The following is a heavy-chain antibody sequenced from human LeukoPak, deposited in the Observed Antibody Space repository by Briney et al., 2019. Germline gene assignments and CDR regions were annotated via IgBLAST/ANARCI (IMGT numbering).Heavy chain of an antibody. Sequence: ASVKVSCKASGYTFTSYGISWVRQAPGQGLEWMGWINPNSGSTNYAQKFQGRVTMTRDTSISTAYMELSRLRSDDTAVFYCARGGLSGSYYDYFHHWGQGTLVTVSS. CDR1: GYTFTSYG. V-gene: IGHV1-2*02. CDR2: INPNSGST. J-gene: IGHJ1*01. D-gene: IGHD1-26*01. CDR3: ARGGLSGSYYDYFHH.